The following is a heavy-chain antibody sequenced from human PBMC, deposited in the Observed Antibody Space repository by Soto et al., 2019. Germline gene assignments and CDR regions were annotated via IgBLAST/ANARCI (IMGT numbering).Heavy chain of an antibody. CDR1: GGSISTYY. D-gene: IGHD5-12*01. Sequence: QVQLQQSGPGLVKPSETLSLTCTVSGGSISTYYWSWIRQPPGKGLEWIGYIDYRVSTNYNPSLNGRVTISVDTSKNQFSLKLTSVTAADTAVYYCARSITGGNSGCYFDSWGQGNLVTVST. V-gene: IGHV4-59*01. J-gene: IGHJ4*02. CDR2: IDYRVST. CDR3: ARSITGGNSGCYFDS.